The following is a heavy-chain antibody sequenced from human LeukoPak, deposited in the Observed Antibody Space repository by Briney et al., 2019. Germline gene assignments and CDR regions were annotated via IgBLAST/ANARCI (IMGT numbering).Heavy chain of an antibody. J-gene: IGHJ4*02. V-gene: IGHV4-59*08. Sequence: PSETLSLTCTVSGCSLSSYYWRWIRQPPGKGLEWIGYIYYSGSTNYNPSLKRRVTISVDTSKNQFSLKLSSVTAADTAVYYCARHMGLGYSYGYPYFDYWGEGTLVTVSS. CDR1: GCSLSSYY. D-gene: IGHD5-18*01. CDR3: ARHMGLGYSYGYPYFDY. CDR2: IYYSGST.